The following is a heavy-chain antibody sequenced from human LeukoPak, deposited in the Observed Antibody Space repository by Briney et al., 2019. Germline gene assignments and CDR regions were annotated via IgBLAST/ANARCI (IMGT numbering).Heavy chain of an antibody. CDR2: INPNSGGT. Sequence: ASVKVSCKASGYTFTGYYMHWVRQAPGQGLEWMGWINPNSGGTNYAQKFQGRVTMTRDTSTSTVYMELSSLRSEDTAVYYCARSVAAAGTEYFDYWGQGTLVTVSS. CDR3: ARSVAAAGTEYFDY. J-gene: IGHJ4*02. CDR1: GYTFTGYY. D-gene: IGHD6-13*01. V-gene: IGHV1-2*02.